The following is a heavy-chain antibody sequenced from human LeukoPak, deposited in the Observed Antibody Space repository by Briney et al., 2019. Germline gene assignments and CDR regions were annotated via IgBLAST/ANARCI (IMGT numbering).Heavy chain of an antibody. CDR2: ISGSGGIT. CDR1: GFTFSSCA. J-gene: IGHJ4*02. Sequence: PGGSLRLSCAASGFTFSSCAMNWVRQAPGKGLEWVSGISGSGGITHYADSVRGRFTIYRDNYKNTLYLQMNSLRAEDTAVYYCAKDPTDFDSSGQTYFDYWGQGTLVTVSS. V-gene: IGHV3-23*01. CDR3: AKDPTDFDSSGQTYFDY. D-gene: IGHD3-22*01.